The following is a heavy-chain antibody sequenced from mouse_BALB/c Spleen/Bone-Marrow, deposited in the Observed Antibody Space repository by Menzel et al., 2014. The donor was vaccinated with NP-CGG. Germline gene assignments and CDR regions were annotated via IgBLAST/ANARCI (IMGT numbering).Heavy chain of an antibody. V-gene: IGHV2-6-1*01. Sequence: VKLMESGPGLVAPSQSLSITCTISGFSLTSYGVRWVRQPPGKGLEWLVVIWSDGSTTYNSALKSRLSISKDNSKSQVFLKMNSLQTDDTAMYYCARNGNFYAMDYWGQGTSVTVSS. CDR2: IWSDGST. D-gene: IGHD2-1*01. CDR1: GFSLTSYG. J-gene: IGHJ4*01. CDR3: ARNGNFYAMDY.